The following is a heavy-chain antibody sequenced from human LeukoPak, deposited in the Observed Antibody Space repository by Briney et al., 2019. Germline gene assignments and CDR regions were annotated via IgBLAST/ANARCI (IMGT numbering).Heavy chain of an antibody. D-gene: IGHD3-16*01. CDR1: GFTFRTYG. J-gene: IGHJ4*02. CDR2: ISSSSSYI. Sequence: GGSLRLSFAASGFTFRTYGMTWVRQAPGKGLEWVSSISSSSSYIYYADSVKGRFTISRDNAKNSLYLQMNSLRADDTAVYYCARSGSYAGYWGQGALVTVSS. CDR3: ARSGSYAGY. V-gene: IGHV3-21*01.